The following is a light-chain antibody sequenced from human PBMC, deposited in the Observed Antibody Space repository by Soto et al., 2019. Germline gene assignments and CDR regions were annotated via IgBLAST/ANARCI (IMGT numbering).Light chain of an antibody. CDR1: KSVSSN. J-gene: IGKJ4*01. Sequence: EIVMTQSPATLSVSPGERATLSCRASKSVSSNLAWYQQKPGQAPRLLIYETSTRATGVPARFSGSGSGTEFTLTISSLQSEDFAFYYCQQYNNWPLTFGGGTKVEIK. V-gene: IGKV3-15*01. CDR2: ETS. CDR3: QQYNNWPLT.